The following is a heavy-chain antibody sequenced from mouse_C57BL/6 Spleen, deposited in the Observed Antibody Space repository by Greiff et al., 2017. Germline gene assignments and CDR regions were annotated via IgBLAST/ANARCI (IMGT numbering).Heavy chain of an antibody. Sequence: VQLKESGGGLVQPKGSLKLSCAASGFSFNTYAMNWVRQAPGKGLEWVARIRSKSNNYATSYADSVKDRFTISSDDSESMLYLQMNNLKTENTATDSCVRHYGYGYAMDYWGQGTSVTVSS. CDR1: GFSFNTYA. CDR2: IRSKSNNYAT. D-gene: IGHD2-2*01. J-gene: IGHJ4*01. V-gene: IGHV10-1*01. CDR3: VRHYGYGYAMDY.